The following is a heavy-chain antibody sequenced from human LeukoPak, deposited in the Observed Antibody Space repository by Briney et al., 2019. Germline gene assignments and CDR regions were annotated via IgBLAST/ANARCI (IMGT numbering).Heavy chain of an antibody. D-gene: IGHD6-6*01. CDR3: AAGDSSSKYYFAY. V-gene: IGHV3-74*01. J-gene: IGHJ4*02. CDR1: GFTFSSYW. Sequence: PGGSLRLSCAASGFTFSSYWMHWVRQAPGKGLVWVSRINSDGSSTSYADSVKGRFTISRDNAKNTLYLQMNSLRVEETAVYYCAAGDSSSKYYFAYWGQGTLVTVSS. CDR2: INSDGSST.